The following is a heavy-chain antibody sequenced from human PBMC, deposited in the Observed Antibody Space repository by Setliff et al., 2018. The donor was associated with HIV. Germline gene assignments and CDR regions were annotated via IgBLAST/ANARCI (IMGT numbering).Heavy chain of an antibody. CDR1: GGSISSGDYY. V-gene: IGHV4-30-4*08. CDR3: ARAPGPYGDNNWFDP. D-gene: IGHD4-17*01. J-gene: IGHJ5*02. Sequence: PSETLSLTCTVSGGSISSGDYYWSWIRQPPGKGLEWIGNIYDSESTYYNPSLKSRVTIPVDTSKNHFSLKLNSVTAADAAVYYCARAPGPYGDNNWFDPWGQGALVTVSS. CDR2: IYDSEST.